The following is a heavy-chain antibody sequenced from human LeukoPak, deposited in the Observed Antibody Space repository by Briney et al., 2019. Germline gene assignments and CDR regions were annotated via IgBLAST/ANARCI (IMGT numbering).Heavy chain of an antibody. J-gene: IGHJ4*02. CDR1: GGSISSSSYY. Sequence: SGPGLVKPSETLSLTCTVSGGSISSSSYYWGWIRQPPGKGLEWIGSIYYSGSTYYNPSLKSRVPISVATSKNQFSLKLSSVTAADTAVYYCARLPCGSTSCYGGFDYWGQGTLVTVSS. CDR2: IYYSGST. D-gene: IGHD2-2*01. CDR3: ARLPCGSTSCYGGFDY. V-gene: IGHV4-39*01.